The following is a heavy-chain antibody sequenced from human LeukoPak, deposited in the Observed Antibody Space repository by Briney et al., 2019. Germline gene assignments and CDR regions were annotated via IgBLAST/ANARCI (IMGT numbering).Heavy chain of an antibody. CDR2: INSDGSST. CDR1: GFTFSSYS. D-gene: IGHD6-6*01. J-gene: IGHJ4*02. V-gene: IGHV3-74*01. Sequence: TGGSLRLSCAASGFTFSSYSMHWVGQAPGKGLVWVSRINSDGSSTSYADSVKGRFTISRDNAKNTLYLQMNSLRAEDTAVYYCARGVIWYSSSSEVELYWGQGTLVTVSS. CDR3: ARGVIWYSSSSEVELY.